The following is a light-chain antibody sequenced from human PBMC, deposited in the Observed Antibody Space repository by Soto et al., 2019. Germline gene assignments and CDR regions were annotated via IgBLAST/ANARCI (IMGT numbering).Light chain of an antibody. CDR3: SSYTSSSTRGV. CDR2: EVS. CDR1: SSDVGGYNY. J-gene: IGLJ3*02. Sequence: QSALTQPASVSGSPGQSITISCTGTSSDVGGYNYVSWYQQHPGKAPKLMIYEVSNRPSGVSNRFSGSKSGNTASLTISGLQAEDEADYYCSSYTSSSTRGVFGGGTQLTVL. V-gene: IGLV2-14*01.